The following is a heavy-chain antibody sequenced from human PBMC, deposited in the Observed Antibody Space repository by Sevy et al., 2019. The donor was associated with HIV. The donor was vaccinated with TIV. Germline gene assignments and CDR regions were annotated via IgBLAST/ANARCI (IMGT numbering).Heavy chain of an antibody. J-gene: IGHJ4*02. V-gene: IGHV3-23*01. CDR2: KTGSAGVT. Sequence: GESLKISCVASGFSLSNYAMSWVRQAPGKGLEWISTKTGSAGVTYYADSVKGRFTISRDNSKNTLFLQMNSLRAEDTALYYCAKGRIPSIGTLGPFDSWGQGTLVTVSS. CDR1: GFSLSNYA. CDR3: AKGRIPSIGTLGPFDS. D-gene: IGHD6-6*01.